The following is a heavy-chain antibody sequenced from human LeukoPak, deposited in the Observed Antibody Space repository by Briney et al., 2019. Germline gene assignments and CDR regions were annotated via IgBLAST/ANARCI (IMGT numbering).Heavy chain of an antibody. CDR3: ARTYYYGSGSYE. J-gene: IGHJ4*02. Sequence: SETLTLTCTVSGASISSSDRYWGWIRQPPGKGLEWIGSIYYSGITYHNPSLKSRVTISVDTSNNQFSLKMSSVTAADTAVYYCARTYYYGSGSYEWGQGTLVTVSS. CDR1: GASISSSDRY. D-gene: IGHD3-10*01. CDR2: IYYSGIT. V-gene: IGHV4-39*07.